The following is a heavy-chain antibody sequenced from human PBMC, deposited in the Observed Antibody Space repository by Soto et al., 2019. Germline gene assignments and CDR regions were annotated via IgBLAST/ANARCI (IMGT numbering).Heavy chain of an antibody. CDR2: ISWNSGSI. CDR1: GFTFDDYA. Sequence: EVQLVESGGGLVQPGRSLRLSCAASGFTFDDYAMHWVWQAPGKGLEWVSGISWNSGSIGYADSVKGRFTISRDNAKNSLYLQMNSLRAEDTALYYCAKGVGSSWYNAFDIWGQGTMVTVSS. J-gene: IGHJ3*02. CDR3: AKGVGSSWYNAFDI. V-gene: IGHV3-9*01. D-gene: IGHD6-13*01.